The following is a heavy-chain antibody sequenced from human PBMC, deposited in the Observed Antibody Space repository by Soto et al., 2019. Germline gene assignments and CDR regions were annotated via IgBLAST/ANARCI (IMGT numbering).Heavy chain of an antibody. D-gene: IGHD3-3*01. CDR2: IYYSGST. Sequence: KGLEWIGYIYYSGSTNYNPSLKSRVTISVDTSKNQFSLKLSSVTAADTAVYYCARDLGYFRFLEWTQRGYYYYMDVWGKGPTVTV. J-gene: IGHJ6*03. V-gene: IGHV4-59*01. CDR3: ARDLGYFRFLEWTQRGYYYYMDV.